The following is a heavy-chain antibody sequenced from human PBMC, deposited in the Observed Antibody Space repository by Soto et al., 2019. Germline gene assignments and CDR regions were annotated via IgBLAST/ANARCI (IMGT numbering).Heavy chain of an antibody. CDR1: GFTFSSYS. CDR2: ISSSSSTI. V-gene: IGHV3-48*02. Sequence: EVQLVESGGGLVQPGGSLRLSCAASGFTFSSYSMNWVRQAPGKGLEWVSYISSSSSTIYYADSVKGRFTISRDNAKNSLYLQMNSLRDEDTAVYYCARERCITMIVGGPDYWGQGTLVTVSS. J-gene: IGHJ4*02. CDR3: ARERCITMIVGGPDY. D-gene: IGHD3-22*01.